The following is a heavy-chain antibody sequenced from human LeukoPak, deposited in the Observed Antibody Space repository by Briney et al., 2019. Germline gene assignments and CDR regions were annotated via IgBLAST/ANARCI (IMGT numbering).Heavy chain of an antibody. CDR2: IRFDASKE. CDR3: AKDDSGTYSFDS. V-gene: IGHV3-30*02. CDR1: GFSFSSYG. Sequence: GGSLRLSYATSGFSFSSYGFHWVRQAPGKGLEWLTFIRFDASKEYYIDSVKGRFTVSRDNSKNMLYLQMNSLRPDDTGLYFCAKDDSGTYSFDSWGQGTLVTVSS. D-gene: IGHD1-26*01. J-gene: IGHJ4*02.